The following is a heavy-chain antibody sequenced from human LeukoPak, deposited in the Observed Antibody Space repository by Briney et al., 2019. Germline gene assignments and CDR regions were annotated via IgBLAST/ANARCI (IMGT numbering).Heavy chain of an antibody. V-gene: IGHV1-69*13. CDR1: GGTFSSYA. CDR3: ARGSRVAGTISPFDY. CDR2: IIPIFGTA. J-gene: IGHJ4*02. Sequence: ASVTVSCTASGGTFSSYAISWLRQAPGQGLEWMGGIIPIFGTANYAQKFQGRVTITADDSTSTAYMELSSLRSEDTAVYCCARGSRVAGTISPFDYWGQGTLVTVSS. D-gene: IGHD6-19*01.